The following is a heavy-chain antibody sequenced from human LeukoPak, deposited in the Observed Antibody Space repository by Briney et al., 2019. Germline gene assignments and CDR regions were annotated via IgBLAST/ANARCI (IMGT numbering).Heavy chain of an antibody. CDR1: GYTFTSYH. D-gene: IGHD3-3*01. CDR3: AKGSKEVLFTRDHYMDV. Sequence: ASVKVSCKASGYTFTSYHMHWVRQAPGQGLEWMGIINPSGGTTNYAQKFRGRVTMTRDMSTSTVYMELSSLRAEDTAVYYCAKGSKEVLFTRDHYMDVWGKGTTVTISS. CDR2: INPSGGTT. V-gene: IGHV1-46*01. J-gene: IGHJ6*03.